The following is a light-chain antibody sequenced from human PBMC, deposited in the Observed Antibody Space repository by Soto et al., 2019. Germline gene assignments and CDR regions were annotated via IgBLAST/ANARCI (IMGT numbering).Light chain of an antibody. V-gene: IGLV1-44*01. CDR1: SSNIGSNT. Sequence: QSVLTQPHSASGTPGQRVTISCSGSSSNIGSNTVNWYQQLPGTAPKLLIYTNNQRPSGVTDRFSGSKSGTSASLANSWLQSEDEAEYYCAAWDDSLNGLWVFGGGTKLTVL. CDR2: TNN. J-gene: IGLJ3*02. CDR3: AAWDDSLNGLWV.